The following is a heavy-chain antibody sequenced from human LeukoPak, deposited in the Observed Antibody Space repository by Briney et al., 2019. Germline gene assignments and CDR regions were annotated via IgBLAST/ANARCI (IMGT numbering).Heavy chain of an antibody. CDR3: ARGDYSYGYGWFDP. D-gene: IGHD5-18*01. CDR2: INHSGST. Sequence: PSETLSLTCAVYGGSFSGYYWSWIRQPPGKGLEWIGEINHSGSTNYNPSLKSRVTISVDTSKNQFSLKLSSVTAADTAVYYCARGDYSYGYGWFDPWGQGTLVTVSS. CDR1: GGSFSGYY. V-gene: IGHV4-34*01. J-gene: IGHJ5*02.